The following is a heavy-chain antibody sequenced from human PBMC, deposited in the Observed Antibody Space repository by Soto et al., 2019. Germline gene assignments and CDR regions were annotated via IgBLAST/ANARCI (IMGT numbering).Heavy chain of an antibody. J-gene: IGHJ4*02. V-gene: IGHV1-69*01. Sequence: QVQLVKSGAEVKRPGSSVKVSCKISGGTFSNGAFSWVRQAPGQGLEWMGGIIPLFGTPSYAQKFQGRVTVTADEPSSTVDMELSSLTSEDTAIYYCANERVGEMATGGYFDYWGQGTLVSVSS. CDR1: GGTFSNGA. CDR2: IIPLFGTP. D-gene: IGHD3-10*01. CDR3: ANERVGEMATGGYFDY.